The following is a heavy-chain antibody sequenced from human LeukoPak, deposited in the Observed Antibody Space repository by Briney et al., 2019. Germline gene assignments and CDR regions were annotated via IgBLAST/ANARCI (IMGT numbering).Heavy chain of an antibody. V-gene: IGHV3-48*01. CDR2: ISTSSRST. CDR3: ARSAVRGVACDY. Sequence: GGSPRLSCTASGFTFSGFSMHWVRQAPGKGLEWLSYISTSSRSTYYADSVKGRFTISRDNAKNTLFLDMHSLRPGDSAVYCCARSAVRGVACDYWGQGTLLTVSS. J-gene: IGHJ4*02. CDR1: GFTFSGFS. D-gene: IGHD3-10*01.